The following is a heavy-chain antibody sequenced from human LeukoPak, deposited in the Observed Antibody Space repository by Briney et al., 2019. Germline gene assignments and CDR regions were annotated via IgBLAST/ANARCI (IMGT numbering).Heavy chain of an antibody. J-gene: IGHJ3*02. CDR1: GFTVSSNY. CDR3: ARGGSYLSAFDI. Sequence: AGGSLRLSCAASGFTVSSNYMSWVRQAPGKGLEWVSIIYSGGSTFYADSVKGRFTISRDNSKNTLDLQMNSLRAEDTAVYYCARGGSYLSAFDIWGQGTMVTVSS. V-gene: IGHV3-53*01. D-gene: IGHD1-26*01. CDR2: IYSGGST.